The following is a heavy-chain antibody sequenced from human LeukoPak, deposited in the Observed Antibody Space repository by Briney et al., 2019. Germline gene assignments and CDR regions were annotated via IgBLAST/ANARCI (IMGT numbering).Heavy chain of an antibody. CDR1: GFTFSSYE. CDR2: ISSSGNTI. CDR3: AKDLNFRRLFDY. Sequence: GGSLRLSCAASGFTFSSYEMNWVRQAPGKGLEWVSYISSSGNTIYYADSVKGRFTISRDNSKNTLYLQMNNLRAEDTAVYYCAKDLNFRRLFDYWGQGTLVTVSS. J-gene: IGHJ4*02. D-gene: IGHD3-3*01. V-gene: IGHV3-48*03.